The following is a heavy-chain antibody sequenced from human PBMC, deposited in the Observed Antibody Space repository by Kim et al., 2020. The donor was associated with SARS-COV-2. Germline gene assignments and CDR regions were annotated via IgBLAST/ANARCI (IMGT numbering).Heavy chain of an antibody. J-gene: IGHJ6*02. CDR3: ARDRYDTAMATLYRYYYYGMDV. CDR2: ISSSSSTI. CDR1: GFTFSSYS. V-gene: IGHV3-48*02. Sequence: GGSLRLSCAASGFTFSSYSMNWVRQAPGKGLEWVSYISSSSSTIYYADSVKGRFTISRDNAKNSLYLQMNSLRDEDTAVYYCARDRYDTAMATLYRYYYYGMDVWGQGTTVTVSS. D-gene: IGHD5-18*01.